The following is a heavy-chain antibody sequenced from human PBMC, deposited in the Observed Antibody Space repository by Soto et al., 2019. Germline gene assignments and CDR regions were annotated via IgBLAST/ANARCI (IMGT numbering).Heavy chain of an antibody. J-gene: IGHJ4*02. V-gene: IGHV3-23*01. Sequence: EVQLLESGGGLVQPGGSLRLSCAASGFTFSNYAMNWVRQAPGKGLAWASTISSSSGSTYYADSVKGRFTISRDNSKNFLYLQMNSLRGDDTAVYYCAKVGSERYSGQHSDYWGQGTLVTISS. CDR2: ISSSSGST. D-gene: IGHD5-12*01. CDR1: GFTFSNYA. CDR3: AKVGSERYSGQHSDY.